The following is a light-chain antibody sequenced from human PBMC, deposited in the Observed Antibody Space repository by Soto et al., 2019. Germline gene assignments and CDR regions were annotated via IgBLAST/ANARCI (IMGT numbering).Light chain of an antibody. CDR1: NSNIGNYY. V-gene: IGLV1-51*01. J-gene: IGLJ1*01. CDR2: DND. CDR3: GARDISLSIYV. Sequence: QSVLTQPPSVSAAPGQKITISCSGTNSNIGNYYVSWYHQIPGTAPKLLIYDNDKRPSGIPDRFSGSKSGASATLAITGLQTGDEGDYSCGARDISLSIYVLGSGSKATVL.